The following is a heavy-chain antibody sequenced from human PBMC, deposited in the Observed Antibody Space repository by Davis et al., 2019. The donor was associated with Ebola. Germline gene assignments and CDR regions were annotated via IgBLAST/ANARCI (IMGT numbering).Heavy chain of an antibody. CDR1: GFTFSSYG. D-gene: IGHD2-15*01. CDR3: ARDRDVGYCSGGSCYGLDV. CDR2: ISDDGSYK. J-gene: IGHJ6*02. Sequence: GESLKISCAASGFTFSSYGMHWVRQAPGKGLEWVAVISDDGSYKYYADSVKGRFTISRDNAKNSLYLQMNSLRDEDTAVYYCARDRDVGYCSGGSCYGLDVCGQGTTVTVSS. V-gene: IGHV3-30*03.